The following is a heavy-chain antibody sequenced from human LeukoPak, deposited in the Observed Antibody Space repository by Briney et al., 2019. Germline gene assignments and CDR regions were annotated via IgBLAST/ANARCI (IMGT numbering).Heavy chain of an antibody. Sequence: GGSLRLSCAASGFTFSSYWMSWVRQAPGKGLVWVANIKQDGSEKYYVASVKGRFTISRDNSKNTLYLQMNSLRAEDTAVYYCARGRLYGDYPYWGQGTLVTVSS. J-gene: IGHJ4*02. CDR3: ARGRLYGDYPY. D-gene: IGHD4-17*01. V-gene: IGHV3-7*03. CDR1: GFTFSSYW. CDR2: IKQDGSEK.